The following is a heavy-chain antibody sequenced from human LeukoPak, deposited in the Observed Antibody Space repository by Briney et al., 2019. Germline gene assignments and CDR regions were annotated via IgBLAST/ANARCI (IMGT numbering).Heavy chain of an antibody. CDR1: GGSVSNGNFY. D-gene: IGHD3-22*01. CDR3: ARDRGYYVFDY. V-gene: IGHV4-61*01. Sequence: SETLSLTCTVSGGSVSNGNFYWSWLRQPPGTALEWIGYIYYTGSAYYSPSLEGRVRISVDTSKNQFSVKLNSVTAADTAVYYCARDRGYYVFDYWGQGTLVTVSS. J-gene: IGHJ4*02. CDR2: IYYTGSA.